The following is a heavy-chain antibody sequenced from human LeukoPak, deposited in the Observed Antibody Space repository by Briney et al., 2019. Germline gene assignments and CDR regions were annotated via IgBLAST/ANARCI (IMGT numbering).Heavy chain of an antibody. D-gene: IGHD3-10*01. CDR2: IYSNGDT. CDR1: GGSISSYY. Sequence: SETLSLTCTVSGGSISSYYWDWIRQPAGKGLEWIGRIYSNGDTNYNPSLKSRVTMSVDTSKNQFSLRLSSLTAADTAVYYCARDVGSGGGTFPTYHFDFWGQGTLVTVSS. J-gene: IGHJ4*02. V-gene: IGHV4-4*07. CDR3: ARDVGSGGGTFPTYHFDF.